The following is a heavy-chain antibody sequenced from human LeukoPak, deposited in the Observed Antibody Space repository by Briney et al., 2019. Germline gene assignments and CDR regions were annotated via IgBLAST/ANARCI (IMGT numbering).Heavy chain of an antibody. CDR3: AKRGAVAGMGGSYYYYGMDV. CDR1: GFTFSSYA. CDR2: ISGSGGST. D-gene: IGHD6-19*01. J-gene: IGHJ6*02. Sequence: AGGFLRLSCAASGFTFSSYAMSWVRQAPGKGLEWVSAISGSGGSTYYADSVKGRFTISRDNSKNTLYLQMNSLRAEDTAVYYCAKRGAVAGMGGSYYYYGMDVWGQGTTVTVSS. V-gene: IGHV3-23*01.